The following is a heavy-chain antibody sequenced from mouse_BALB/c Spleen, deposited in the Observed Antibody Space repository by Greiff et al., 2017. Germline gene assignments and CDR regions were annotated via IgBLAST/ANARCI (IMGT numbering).Heavy chain of an antibody. J-gene: IGHJ2*01. Sequence: EVQLQESGPGLVKPSQSLSLTCTVTGYSITSDYAWNWLRQFPGNKLEWMGYISYSGSTSYNPSLKSRISITRDTSKNQFFLQLNSVTTEDTATYYCARGSYYRYDKGFDYWGQGTTLTVSS. CDR2: ISYSGST. D-gene: IGHD2-14*01. CDR1: GYSITSDYA. CDR3: ARGSYYRYDKGFDY. V-gene: IGHV3-2*02.